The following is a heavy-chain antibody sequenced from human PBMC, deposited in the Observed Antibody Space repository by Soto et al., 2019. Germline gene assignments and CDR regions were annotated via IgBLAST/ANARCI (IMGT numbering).Heavy chain of an antibody. V-gene: IGHV4-61*01. J-gene: IGHJ4*02. CDR2: IYYSGST. D-gene: IGHD1-1*01. CDR3: AREKTGTTLFDY. Sequence: SETLSLTCTVSGGSVSSGSYHWNWIRQPPGKGPEWIGYIYYSGSTNYNPSLKSRVTISVDTSKNQFSLKLSSVTAADTAVYYCAREKTGTTLFDYWGQGTLVTVSS. CDR1: GGSVSSGSYH.